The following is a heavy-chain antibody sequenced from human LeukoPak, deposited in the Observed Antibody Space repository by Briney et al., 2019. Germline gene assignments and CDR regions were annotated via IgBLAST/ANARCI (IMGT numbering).Heavy chain of an antibody. J-gene: IGHJ4*02. CDR1: GGSISSYY. CDR3: ARKKGSRTYFDY. CDR2: IYYSGST. Sequence: SETLSLTCTISGGSISSYYWSWIRQPPGKGLEWIGYIYYSGSTNYNPSLKSRVTISVDTSKNQFSLKLSSVTAADTAVYYCARKKGSRTYFDYWGQGTLVTVSS. V-gene: IGHV4-59*08. D-gene: IGHD1-14*01.